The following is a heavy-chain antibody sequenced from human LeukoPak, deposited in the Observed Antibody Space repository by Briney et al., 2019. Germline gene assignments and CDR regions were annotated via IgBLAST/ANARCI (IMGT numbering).Heavy chain of an antibody. V-gene: IGHV3-13*01. Sequence: PGGSLRLSCAASGFTFRSYDMHWVRQVTGKGLEWVSAVGISGDTYYAGSVKGRFTISRENAKNSLYLRMNSLTAGDTAVYYCVRGGIQVSGIDEIDYWGQGTLVTVSS. CDR3: VRGGIQVSGIDEIDY. CDR2: VGISGDT. CDR1: GFTFRSYD. J-gene: IGHJ4*02. D-gene: IGHD6-19*01.